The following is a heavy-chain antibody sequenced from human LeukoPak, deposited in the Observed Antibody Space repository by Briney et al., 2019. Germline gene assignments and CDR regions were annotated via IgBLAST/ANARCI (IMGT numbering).Heavy chain of an antibody. V-gene: IGHV3-30*03. CDR2: ISYNSRTT. Sequence: QSGRSLRLSCAASGFIFNFYSMHWVRQAPGKGLEWMSYISYNSRTTYYTDSVKGRFTISRDNSKKTLYLEINSLRAEDTAIYYCAREGARGHSHFDYWGQGTLVTASS. J-gene: IGHJ4*02. CDR3: AREGARGHSHFDY. CDR1: GFIFNFYS.